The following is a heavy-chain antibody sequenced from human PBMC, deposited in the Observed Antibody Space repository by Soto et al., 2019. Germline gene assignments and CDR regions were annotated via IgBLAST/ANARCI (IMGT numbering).Heavy chain of an antibody. CDR1: GYTFTSYG. J-gene: IGHJ4*02. CDR3: ARLIAAAGHHFDY. Sequence: ASVKVSCKASGYTFTSYGISWVRQAPGQGLEWMGIINPSGGSTSYAQKFQGRVTMTTDTSTSTVYMELSSLRSEDTAVYYCARLIAAAGHHFDYWGQGTLVTVSS. V-gene: IGHV1-46*03. D-gene: IGHD6-13*01. CDR2: INPSGGST.